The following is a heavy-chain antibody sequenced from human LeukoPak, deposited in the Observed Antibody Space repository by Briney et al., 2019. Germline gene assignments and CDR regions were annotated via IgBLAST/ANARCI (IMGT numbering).Heavy chain of an antibody. Sequence: SEILSLTCTVSGGSISSYYWSWIRQPPGKGLEWIGYIYSSGSTNYNPSLKSRVTISVDTSKNQFSLKLTSVTAADTAVYYCARGRGIAVAETWGQGTLVTVSS. J-gene: IGHJ4*02. CDR2: IYSSGST. D-gene: IGHD6-19*01. CDR1: GGSISSYY. CDR3: ARGRGIAVAET. V-gene: IGHV4-59*12.